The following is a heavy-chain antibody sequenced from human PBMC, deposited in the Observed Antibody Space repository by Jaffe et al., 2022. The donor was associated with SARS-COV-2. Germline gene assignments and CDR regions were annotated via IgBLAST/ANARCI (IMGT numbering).Heavy chain of an antibody. CDR1: GFTFSSYG. D-gene: IGHD3-3*01. J-gene: IGHJ6*02. Sequence: QVQLVESGGGVVQPGRSLRLSCAASGFTFSSYGMHWVRQAPGKGLEWVAVIWYDGSNKYYADSVKGRFTISRDNSKNTLYLQMNSLRAEDTAVYYCAKEIGPYYDFWSGYYYYGMDVWGQGTTVTVSS. V-gene: IGHV3-33*06. CDR3: AKEIGPYYDFWSGYYYYGMDV. CDR2: IWYDGSNK.